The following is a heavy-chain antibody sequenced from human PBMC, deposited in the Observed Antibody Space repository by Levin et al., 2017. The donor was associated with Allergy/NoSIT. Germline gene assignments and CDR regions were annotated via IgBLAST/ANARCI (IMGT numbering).Heavy chain of an antibody. CDR1: GFTFSTHS. Sequence: LSLTCAASGFTFSTHSMNWVRQAPGKGLEWVSSIGSSSSYLYYADSLRGRFTISRDNAKNSLYLQMNSLRTDDTAVYYCARSPSDVPAAGDVFDIWGQGTVVTVSS. V-gene: IGHV3-21*01. D-gene: IGHD2-2*01. CDR3: ARSPSDVPAAGDVFDI. CDR2: IGSSSSYL. J-gene: IGHJ3*02.